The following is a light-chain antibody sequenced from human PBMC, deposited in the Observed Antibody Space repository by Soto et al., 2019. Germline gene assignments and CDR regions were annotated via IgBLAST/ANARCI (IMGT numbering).Light chain of an antibody. CDR3: QQYYGLPPLT. J-gene: IGKJ5*01. CDR1: QAVPND. Sequence: DIHLTQSPSFLSASVGDRVTITCRPSQAVPNDMAWYQQKPGKPPKLLIYEESTLHSGVPSRFSGSGSGTDFSFIITSLQREDLATYYCQQYYGLPPLTFGQGTRLEIK. V-gene: IGKV1-9*01. CDR2: EES.